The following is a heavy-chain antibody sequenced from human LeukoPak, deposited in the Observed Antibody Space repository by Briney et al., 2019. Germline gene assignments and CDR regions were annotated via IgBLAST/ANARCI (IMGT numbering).Heavy chain of an antibody. CDR3: ATVVGPYDGAFDY. CDR2: IYHSGDT. J-gene: IGHJ4*02. D-gene: IGHD2-15*01. V-gene: IGHV4-38-2*02. Sequence: SETLSLTCIVSGYSITSGYYWGWIRQPPGKGLEWIGSIYHSGDTYYNPSLKSRVTISVDTSKNQFSLKLDSVTAADTAVYYCATVVGPYDGAFDYWGQGTLVTVSS. CDR1: GYSITSGYY.